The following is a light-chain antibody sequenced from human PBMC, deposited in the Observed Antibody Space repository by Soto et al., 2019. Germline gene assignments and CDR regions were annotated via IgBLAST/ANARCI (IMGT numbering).Light chain of an antibody. J-gene: IGLJ1*01. CDR3: SSYTSGSTLYV. CDR2: EVS. V-gene: IGLV2-14*01. Sequence: QSALTQPASVSGSPGQSITISCTGTSSDVGGYDFVSWYQQHPGKAPKLMIYEVSYRPSGVSNRFSGSKSGDTASLTISGLQAEDEGDYYCSSYTSGSTLYVFGTGTKLTVL. CDR1: SSDVGGYDF.